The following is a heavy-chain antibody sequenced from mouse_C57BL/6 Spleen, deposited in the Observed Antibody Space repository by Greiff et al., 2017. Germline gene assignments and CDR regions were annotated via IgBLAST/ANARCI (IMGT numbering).Heavy chain of an antibody. Sequence: EVQLVESGGGLVKPGGSLKLSCAASGFTFSDYGMHWVRQAPEKGLEWVAYISSGSSTIYYADTVKGRFTISRDNAKNTLFLQMTSLRSEDTAMYYCARKENIYYDYDGYAMDYWGQGTSVTVSS. CDR1: GFTFSDYG. CDR2: ISSGSSTI. D-gene: IGHD2-4*01. J-gene: IGHJ4*01. V-gene: IGHV5-17*01. CDR3: ARKENIYYDYDGYAMDY.